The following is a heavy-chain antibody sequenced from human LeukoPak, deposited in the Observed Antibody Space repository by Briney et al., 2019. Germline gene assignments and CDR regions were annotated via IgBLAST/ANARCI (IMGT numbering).Heavy chain of an antibody. CDR3: ATNSSGWRTDAFDI. V-gene: IGHV1-2*02. J-gene: IGHJ3*02. D-gene: IGHD6-19*01. CDR2: INPNSGGT. CDR1: GYTLTGYY. Sequence: GASVKVSFKASGYTLTGYYMHWVRQAPGQGLEWMGWINPNSGGTNYSQKFQGRVTMTRDTSISTAYMELSRLRSDDTAVYYCATNSSGWRTDAFDIWGQGTMVTVSS.